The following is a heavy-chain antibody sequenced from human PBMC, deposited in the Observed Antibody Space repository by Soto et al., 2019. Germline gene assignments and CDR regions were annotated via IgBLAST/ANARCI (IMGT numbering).Heavy chain of an antibody. CDR2: IRSKANSYAT. CDR3: TRHPDYYDSSGYPDY. V-gene: IGHV3-73*01. J-gene: IGHJ4*02. CDR1: GFTFSGSA. D-gene: IGHD3-22*01. Sequence: PGGSLRLSCAASGFTFSGSAMHWVRQASGKGLEWVGRIRSKANSYATAYAASVKGRFTISRDDSKNTAYLQMNSLKTEDTAVYYCTRHPDYYDSSGYPDYWGQGTLVPSPQ.